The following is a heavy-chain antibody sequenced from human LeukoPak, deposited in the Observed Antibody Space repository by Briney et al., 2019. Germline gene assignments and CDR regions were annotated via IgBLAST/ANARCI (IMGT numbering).Heavy chain of an antibody. V-gene: IGHV3-23*01. CDR1: GFTFSSYA. CDR3: VADPGDY. CDR2: ISGSGGST. Sequence: GGSLRLSCAASGFTFSSYAMSWVRQAPGKGLEWVSAISGSGGSTYYADSVKGRFTISRDNARNSLYLQMDSLRGEDTALYYCVADPGDYWGQGTLVAVSS. J-gene: IGHJ4*02. D-gene: IGHD6-19*01.